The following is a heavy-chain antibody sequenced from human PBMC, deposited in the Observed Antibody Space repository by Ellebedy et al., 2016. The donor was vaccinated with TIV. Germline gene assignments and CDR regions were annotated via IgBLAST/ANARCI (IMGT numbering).Heavy chain of an antibody. J-gene: IGHJ4*02. D-gene: IGHD2-2*01. V-gene: IGHV1-8*01. Sequence: ASVKVSXXASGYTFTSYDINWVRQATGQGLEWMGWMNPNSGNTGYAQKFQGRVTMTRNTSISTAYMELSSLRSDDTAVYYCARDRCSSTSCYGEDYWGQGTLVTVSS. CDR3: ARDRCSSTSCYGEDY. CDR1: GYTFTSYD. CDR2: MNPNSGNT.